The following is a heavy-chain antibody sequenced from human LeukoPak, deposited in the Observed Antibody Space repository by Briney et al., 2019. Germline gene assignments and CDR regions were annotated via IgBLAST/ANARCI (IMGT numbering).Heavy chain of an antibody. V-gene: IGHV1-69*05. J-gene: IGHJ4*02. CDR3: ARERTNYYDSSGYYYGLAY. CDR2: IIPIFGTA. D-gene: IGHD3-22*01. CDR1: GGTFSSYA. Sequence: SVKVSCTASGGTFSSYAISWVRHATGQGLEWMGGIIPIFGTANSAQKLQGRVTITTDESTSTAYMELSSLRSEDTAVYYCARERTNYYDSSGYYYGLAYWGQGTLVTVSS.